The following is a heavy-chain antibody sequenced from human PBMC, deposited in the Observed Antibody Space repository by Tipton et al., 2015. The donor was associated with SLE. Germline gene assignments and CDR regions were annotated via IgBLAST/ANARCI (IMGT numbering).Heavy chain of an antibody. V-gene: IGHV4-39*07. CDR1: GGSISSSSYY. J-gene: IGHJ2*01. D-gene: IGHD6-6*01. Sequence: TLSLTCTVSGGSISSSSYYWGWIRPPPGKGLEWIGEINHSGSTNYNPSLKSRVTISVDTSKNQFSLKLSSVTAADTAVYYCAREEAARPGWYFDLWGRGTLVTVSS. CDR3: AREEAARPGWYFDL. CDR2: INHSGST.